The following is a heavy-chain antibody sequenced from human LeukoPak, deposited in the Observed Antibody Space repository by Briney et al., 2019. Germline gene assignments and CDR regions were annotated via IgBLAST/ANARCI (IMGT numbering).Heavy chain of an antibody. CDR3: ATIAASDAEYFQQ. CDR1: GYTFTGYY. V-gene: IGHV1-2*02. D-gene: IGHD6-6*01. J-gene: IGHJ1*01. Sequence: GSLKVSCTASGYTFTGYYMHWVRHAPGQGLEWMVWINPNSGGTNYAQKFQGRVTMTRDTSTSTVYMDVSSLRSDDRAVYYCATIAASDAEYFQQWGQGTLVTVSS. CDR2: INPNSGGT.